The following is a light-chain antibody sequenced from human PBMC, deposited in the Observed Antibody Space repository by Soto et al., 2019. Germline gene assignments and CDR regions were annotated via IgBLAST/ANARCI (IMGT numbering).Light chain of an antibody. J-gene: IGKJ4*01. CDR1: QSLNIY. Sequence: EIVLTQSPATLSLSPGERATLSCRASQSLNIYLAWYQQKPGQAPRLLIYDGFIRATGIPARFSGSGSGTDFTLTISSLEPEDFAVYYGQQRYSRPLTFGGGTEVEIK. CDR3: QQRYSRPLT. CDR2: DGF. V-gene: IGKV3-11*01.